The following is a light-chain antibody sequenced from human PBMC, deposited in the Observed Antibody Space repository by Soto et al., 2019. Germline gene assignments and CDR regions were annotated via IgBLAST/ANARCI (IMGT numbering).Light chain of an antibody. CDR1: QSVSSN. J-gene: IGKJ5*01. Sequence: SVLTQSPATLSVSPGERATLPCRASQSVSSNLAWYQQKPGQAPRLLIYGASTRATGIPARFSGSGSGTDFTPTISSLEPEDFAVYYCQQRSNWPPITFGQGTRLEIK. CDR2: GAS. V-gene: IGKV3-11*01. CDR3: QQRSNWPPIT.